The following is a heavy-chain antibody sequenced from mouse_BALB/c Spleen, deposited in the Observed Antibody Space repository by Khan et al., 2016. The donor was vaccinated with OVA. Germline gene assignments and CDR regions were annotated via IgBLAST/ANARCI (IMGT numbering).Heavy chain of an antibody. D-gene: IGHD2-10*01. CDR2: INTHTGEA. CDR3: ARPYYCAYVMVY. Sequence: QIQLVQSGPELQKPGETVKISCKASGYTFTNYGMNWVKQAPGKGLKWMGWINTHTGEATYADDFKGRFALSLETSASTAYLQINSLKNGDTATYFCARPYYCAYVMVYWGQGTSVTVSS. V-gene: IGHV9-3-1*01. J-gene: IGHJ4*01. CDR1: GYTFTNYG.